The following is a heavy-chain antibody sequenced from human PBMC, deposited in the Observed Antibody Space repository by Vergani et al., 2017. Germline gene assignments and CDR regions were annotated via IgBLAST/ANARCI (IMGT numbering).Heavy chain of an antibody. CDR1: GFTFNSYG. Sequence: QVQLVESGGGVVQPGGSLRLSCAASGFTFNSYGMHWVRQAPGKGLEWVASIRSDESRRYYGDSMEGPFTISRDNSKNTLYLQMKSLRPEDTAVYYCAKEWGGYCGSGTCYPEYWGQGTLVIVSS. D-gene: IGHD2-15*01. CDR2: IRSDESRR. CDR3: AKEWGGYCGSGTCYPEY. J-gene: IGHJ4*02. V-gene: IGHV3-30*02.